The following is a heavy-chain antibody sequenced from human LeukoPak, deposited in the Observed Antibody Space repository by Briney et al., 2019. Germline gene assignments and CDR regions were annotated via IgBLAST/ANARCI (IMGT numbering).Heavy chain of an antibody. J-gene: IGHJ4*02. CDR2: ISGSDGTT. CDR1: GFTFSSYA. V-gene: IGHV3-23*01. CDR3: AKVDNWKYGHHDF. Sequence: GGSLRLSCASSGFTFSSYAMSWVRQAPGKGLEWVSSISGSDGTTYYADSVKGRFTISRDNSKYTLSLQMNSLRTEDTAVYYCAKVDNWKYGHHDFWGQGTLVTVSS. D-gene: IGHD1-1*01.